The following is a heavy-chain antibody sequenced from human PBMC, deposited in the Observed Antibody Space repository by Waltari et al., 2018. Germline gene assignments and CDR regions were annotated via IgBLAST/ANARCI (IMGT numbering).Heavy chain of an antibody. CDR3: AGGAYSYSYLDY. D-gene: IGHD4-4*01. J-gene: IGHJ4*02. Sequence: EVQLVESGGGLIQPGGYLRLSCADSGFPASSNYISWVRQAPGKGLEWVSVIYSGGSRYYADSVRGRFTISRDNSKNTLYLQMNSLRAEDTAVYFCAGGAYSYSYLDYWGQGTLVTVSS. V-gene: IGHV3-53*01. CDR1: GFPASSNY. CDR2: IYSGGSR.